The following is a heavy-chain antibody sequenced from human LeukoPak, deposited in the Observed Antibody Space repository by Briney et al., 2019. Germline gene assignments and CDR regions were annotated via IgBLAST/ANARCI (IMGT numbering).Heavy chain of an antibody. V-gene: IGHV3-21*01. CDR1: GFTFSSYS. CDR3: ARSGIVVVLLEYYMDV. J-gene: IGHJ6*03. D-gene: IGHD2-2*01. Sequence: PGGSLRLSCAASGFTFSSYSMNWVRQAPGKGLEWVSSISSSSSYIYYADSVKGRFTISRDNAKNSLYLQMNSLRAEDTAVYFCARSGIVVVLLEYYMDVWGKGTTVTVSS. CDR2: ISSSSSYI.